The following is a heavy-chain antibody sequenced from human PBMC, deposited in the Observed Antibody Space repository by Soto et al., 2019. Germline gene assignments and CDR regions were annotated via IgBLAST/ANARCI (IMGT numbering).Heavy chain of an antibody. D-gene: IGHD6-6*01. CDR2: IYYSGST. J-gene: IGHJ5*02. CDR1: GGSISSSSYY. Sequence: SETLSLTCTVSGGSISSSSYYWGWIRQPPGKGLEWIGSIYYSGSTYYNPSLKNRVTISVDTSKNQFSLKLSSVTAAETAVYYCARQLGSSIAARPTNWFAPWGQGTLVTVS. CDR3: ARQLGSSIAARPTNWFAP. V-gene: IGHV4-39*01.